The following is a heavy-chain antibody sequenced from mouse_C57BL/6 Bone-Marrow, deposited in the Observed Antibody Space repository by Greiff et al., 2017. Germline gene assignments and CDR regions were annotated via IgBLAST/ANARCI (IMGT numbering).Heavy chain of an antibody. V-gene: IGHV1-55*01. CDR3: ARPYYSNYWYFDV. CDR1: GYTFTSYW. Sequence: VQLQQPGAELVKPGASVKMSCKASGYTFTSYWLTWVKQMPGQGLEWIGDIYPGSGNSNYNEKFKSKATLTVDTSSSTAYMQLSSLTSEDSAVYYCARPYYSNYWYFDVWGTGTTVTVSS. D-gene: IGHD2-5*01. CDR2: IYPGSGNS. J-gene: IGHJ1*03.